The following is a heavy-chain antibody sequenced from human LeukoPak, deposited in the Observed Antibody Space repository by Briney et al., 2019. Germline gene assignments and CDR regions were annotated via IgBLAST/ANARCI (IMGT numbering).Heavy chain of an antibody. V-gene: IGHV4-34*01. D-gene: IGHD3-16*01. CDR2: INESGST. CDR1: VGSFIGDY. Sequence: SGTLSLTCGVSVGSFIGDYWSWSRQSPGEGLWWIGEINESGSTDSNPSLMRRGTISLYTCTNPISLKLSSMTAADTGTYYCARVGGLKLGGFMLFFGLGGYSSGMDVWGQASTVSVSS. J-gene: IGHJ6*02. CDR3: ARVGGLKLGGFMLFFGLGGYSSGMDV.